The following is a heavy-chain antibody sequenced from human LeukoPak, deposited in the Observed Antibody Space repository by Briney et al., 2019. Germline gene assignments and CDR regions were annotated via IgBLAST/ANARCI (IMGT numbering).Heavy chain of an antibody. CDR1: SFTVSSYD. CDR2: ISYDGINK. J-gene: IGHJ3*02. D-gene: IGHD2-15*01. Sequence: PGGSLRLSCAASSFTVSSYDMHWVRQAPGKGLEWVAVISYDGINKYYGDSVKGQFAISRDNSKNTLYLQMNSLRPEDTAVYYCAKSEEDAWSDAFDIWGQGTMVIVSS. CDR3: AKSEEDAWSDAFDI. V-gene: IGHV3-30*18.